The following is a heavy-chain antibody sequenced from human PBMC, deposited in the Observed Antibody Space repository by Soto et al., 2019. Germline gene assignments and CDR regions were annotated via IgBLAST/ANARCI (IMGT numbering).Heavy chain of an antibody. Sequence: GGSLRLSCAASGFTFSGSSLHWVRLASGKGLEWVGRVRSKANSYATAYAASVRGRFTISRDDSKSTAYLQMNSLKSEDAAVYYCTRETPAYYYYYMDVWGKGTTVTAP. CDR3: TRETPAYYYYYMDV. J-gene: IGHJ6*03. CDR2: VRSKANSYAT. D-gene: IGHD2-15*01. CDR1: GFTFSGSS. V-gene: IGHV3-73*01.